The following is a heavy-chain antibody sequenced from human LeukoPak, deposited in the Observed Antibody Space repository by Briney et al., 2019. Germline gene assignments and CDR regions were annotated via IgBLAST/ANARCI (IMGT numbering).Heavy chain of an antibody. V-gene: IGHV3-23*01. CDR2: ISGSGDNT. CDR3: VKRDGYNLDY. J-gene: IGHJ4*02. CDR1: GFTFSGFA. D-gene: IGHD5-24*01. Sequence: GGSLRLSCAASGFTFSGFAMSWVRRTPGKGLEWVSGISGSGDNTLYADSVKGRFTISRDNSKNTLYLQMNSLRAEDTAVYYCVKRDGYNLDYWGQGTLVTVSS.